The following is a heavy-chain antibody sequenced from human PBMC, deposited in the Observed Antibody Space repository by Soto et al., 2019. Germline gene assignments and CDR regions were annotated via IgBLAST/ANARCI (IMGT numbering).Heavy chain of an antibody. D-gene: IGHD3-9*01. Sequence: QITLKESGPTLVKPTQTLTLTCTFSGFSLSTSGVGVGWIRQPPGKALEWLALIYWDDDKRYSPSLKSRLTITKDTSKNQVVLTMTNMDPVDTATYYCAHSPYPSTYDILTGYTLDCWGQGTLVTVSS. CDR1: GFSLSTSGVG. J-gene: IGHJ4*02. CDR3: AHSPYPSTYDILTGYTLDC. V-gene: IGHV2-5*02. CDR2: IYWDDDK.